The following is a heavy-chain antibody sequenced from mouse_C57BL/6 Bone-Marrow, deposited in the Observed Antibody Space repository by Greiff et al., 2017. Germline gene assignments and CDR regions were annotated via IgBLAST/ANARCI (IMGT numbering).Heavy chain of an antibody. CDR1: GFNIKDYY. J-gene: IGHJ2*01. CDR3: TNAIIYYGTNF. Sequence: EVQLQESGAELVKPGASVKLSCTASGFNIKDYYIHWVKQRTEQGLEWIGRIDPETGYTKYAPNFQDKATITADTSSNTAYLQLSSLTSEVTAVYNGTNAIIYYGTNFWGQGTTLTVSS. CDR2: IDPETGYT. D-gene: IGHD1-1*01. V-gene: IGHV14-2*01.